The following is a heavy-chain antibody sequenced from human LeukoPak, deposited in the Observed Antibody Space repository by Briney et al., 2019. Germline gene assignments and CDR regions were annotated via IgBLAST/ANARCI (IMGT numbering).Heavy chain of an antibody. V-gene: IGHV4-4*07. D-gene: IGHD2-15*01. Sequence: PSETLSLTCTVSGGSINNYYWSWIRQPAGKGREWIGRIYTRGSTNYNPSLKSRVTMSVDTSKNQFSLKLSSVTAADTAVYDCARGRYCSADICSGGDAFDIWGQGTMVSVSS. CDR3: ARGRYCSADICSGGDAFDI. CDR1: GGSINNYY. CDR2: IYTRGST. J-gene: IGHJ3*02.